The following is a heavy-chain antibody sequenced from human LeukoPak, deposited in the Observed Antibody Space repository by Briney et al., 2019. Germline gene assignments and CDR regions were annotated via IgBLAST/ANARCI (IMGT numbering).Heavy chain of an antibody. J-gene: IGHJ6*03. CDR2: INHSGST. CDR3: ARVTAARLRAHMDV. Sequence: SETLSLTCTVSGGSISSYYWSWIRQPPGKGLEWIGEINHSGSTNYNPSLKSRVTISVDTSKNQFSLKLSSVTAADTAVYYCARVTAARLRAHMDVWGKGTTVTVSS. V-gene: IGHV4-34*01. D-gene: IGHD6-6*01. CDR1: GGSISSYY.